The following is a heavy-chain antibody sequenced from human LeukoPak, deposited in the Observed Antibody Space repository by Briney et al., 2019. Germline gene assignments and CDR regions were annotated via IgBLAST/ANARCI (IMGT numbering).Heavy chain of an antibody. J-gene: IGHJ4*02. CDR3: AREGGPYRPLDY. CDR1: GGSITSTNY. V-gene: IGHV4-4*02. CDR2: VNLQGST. Sequence: SETESLTCGVSGGSITSTNYWTWVRQPPGKGLEWIGEVNLQGSTNYNPSLMGRVAISVDMSESHISLQLTSVTAADTAVYYCAREGGPYRPLDYSGQGTLVTVSS.